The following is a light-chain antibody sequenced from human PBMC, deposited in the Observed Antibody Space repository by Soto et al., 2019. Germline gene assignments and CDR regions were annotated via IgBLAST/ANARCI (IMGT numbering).Light chain of an antibody. CDR3: QQSYIAPKT. CDR2: AAS. CDR1: QRISNS. J-gene: IGKJ2*01. Sequence: DIQMTQSPSSLTAFVGDRVTITCRASQRISNSLNWYQHKPGKAPNLLIYAASTLQSGVPSRFSGSGSGTDFTLTISSLQIEDFATYYCQQSYIAPKTFGQGTKVDIK. V-gene: IGKV1-39*01.